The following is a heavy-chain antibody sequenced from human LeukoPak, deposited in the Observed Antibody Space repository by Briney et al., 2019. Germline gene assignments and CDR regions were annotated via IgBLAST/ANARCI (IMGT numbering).Heavy chain of an antibody. CDR1: GGSISSGSYY. CDR3: AGTTAHAFDI. D-gene: IGHD4-17*01. Sequence: SETLSLTCTVSGGSISSGSYYWSWIRQPAGKGLEWIGRIYTSGSTNYNPSLKSRVTISVDTSKNQFSLKLSSVTAADTAVYYCAGTTAHAFDIWGRGTMVTVSS. J-gene: IGHJ3*02. V-gene: IGHV4-61*02. CDR2: IYTSGST.